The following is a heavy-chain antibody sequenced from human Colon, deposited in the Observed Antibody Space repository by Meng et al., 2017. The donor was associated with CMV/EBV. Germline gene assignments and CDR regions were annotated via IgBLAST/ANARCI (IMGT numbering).Heavy chain of an antibody. Sequence: RGSLRLSCAASGFTFSSYSMNWVRQAPGKGLEWVSSISSSSSYIYYADSVKGRFTISRDNAKNSLYLQMNSLRAEDTAVYYCARETVQYSYYYYGMDVWGQGTTVTVSS. D-gene: IGHD4-11*01. V-gene: IGHV3-21*01. CDR2: ISSSSSYI. CDR1: GFTFSSYS. J-gene: IGHJ6*02. CDR3: ARETVQYSYYYYGMDV.